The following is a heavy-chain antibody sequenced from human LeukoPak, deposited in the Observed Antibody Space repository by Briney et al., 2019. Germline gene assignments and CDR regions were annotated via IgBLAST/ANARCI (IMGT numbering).Heavy chain of an antibody. Sequence: GGSLRLSCAASGFTFSTYGINWVRLAPGKGREWVSFISSRSSTIYYAASVRGRFTISRDNAESSLYLQMNSLRAEDTAVYYCARDRPGRLDGWGQGTLVTVSS. CDR3: ARDRPGRLDG. CDR2: ISSRSSTI. J-gene: IGHJ4*02. V-gene: IGHV3-48*01. D-gene: IGHD7-27*01. CDR1: GFTFSTYG.